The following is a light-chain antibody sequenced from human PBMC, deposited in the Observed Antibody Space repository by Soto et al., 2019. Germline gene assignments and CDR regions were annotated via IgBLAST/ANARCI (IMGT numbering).Light chain of an antibody. Sequence: IQTTRSPSILSASLCVRVTITCRASQGIRHDLGWYQQKPGKAPELLIYAASILQSGVPSRFSGSGSGTDFTLTITSLQPEDFAIYYCLQDYTYPRTFGGGTKVDIK. CDR1: QGIRHD. CDR2: AAS. J-gene: IGKJ4*01. V-gene: IGKV1-6*01. CDR3: LQDYTYPRT.